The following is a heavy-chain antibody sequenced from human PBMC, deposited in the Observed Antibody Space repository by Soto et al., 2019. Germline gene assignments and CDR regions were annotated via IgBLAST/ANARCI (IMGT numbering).Heavy chain of an antibody. D-gene: IGHD3-9*01. CDR3: ARGVRYDILTGYYRNDAFDI. Sequence: QVQLVQSGAEVQKPGASVKVSCKASGYTFTSYDINWVRQATGQGLARMGWMNPNSGNTGYAQKCQGRVTMTSNTSISTAYMDLSSLRSEDTAVYYCARGVRYDILTGYYRNDAFDIWGQGTMVTVSS. CDR1: GYTFTSYD. CDR2: MNPNSGNT. V-gene: IGHV1-8*01. J-gene: IGHJ3*02.